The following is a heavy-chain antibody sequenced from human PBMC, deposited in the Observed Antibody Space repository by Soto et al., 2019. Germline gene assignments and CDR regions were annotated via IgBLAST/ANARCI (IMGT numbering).Heavy chain of an antibody. CDR1: EGSSSGYY. CDR3: ARDLWGYCGTDCYPLDV. D-gene: IGHD2-21*02. CDR2: INHSGST. J-gene: IGHJ6*02. Sequence: SETLSLTCAVDEGSSSGYYWTWIRQPPGKGLEWIGEINHSGSTNYNPSLKSRVTISVDTSKNQFSLKLNSVTAADTAVYYCARDLWGYCGTDCYPLDVWGQGTTVTVSS. V-gene: IGHV4-34*01.